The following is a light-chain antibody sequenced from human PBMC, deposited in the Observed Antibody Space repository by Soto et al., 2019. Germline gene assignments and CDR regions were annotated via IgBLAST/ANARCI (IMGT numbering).Light chain of an antibody. CDR3: QHSYSTLLT. J-gene: IGKJ4*01. Sequence: DIQMTQSPSSLSASVGDRVTITCRASQSISSYLNWYQQKPGKAPKLLIYAASSLKSGVPSRFSGSGSGTDFTLTISSLQPEDFATYSCQHSYSTLLTFGGGTKVEIK. V-gene: IGKV1-39*01. CDR1: QSISSY. CDR2: AAS.